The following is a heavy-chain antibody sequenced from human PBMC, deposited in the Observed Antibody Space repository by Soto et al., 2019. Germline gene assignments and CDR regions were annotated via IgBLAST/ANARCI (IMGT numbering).Heavy chain of an antibody. CDR1: GGSISSTSYD. CDR2: MYSLGNT. D-gene: IGHD3-22*01. Sequence: SETLSLTCTVSGGSISSTSYDWGWIRQPPGKGLEWIGSMYSLGNTYYNPSLKSRVTVSVDTSKNHFSLKLTSVTAADAAVYYCARQPYDSRGYYYGTWGQGTLVTVSS. CDR3: ARQPYDSRGYYYGT. V-gene: IGHV4-39*01. J-gene: IGHJ5*02.